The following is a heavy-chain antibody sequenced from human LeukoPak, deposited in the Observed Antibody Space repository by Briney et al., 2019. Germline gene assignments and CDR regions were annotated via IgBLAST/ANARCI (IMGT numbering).Heavy chain of an antibody. CDR1: GGSFSGYY. CDR2: FIHSGSI. Sequence: SETLSLTCGVSGGSFSGYYWSWIRQSPGRGLEWIGEFIHSGSINYNPSLKSRVTISLDTSTNHFSLKLSSVTAADTAVYYCARVEQLQEVVDAFDIWGQGTMVTVSS. V-gene: IGHV4-34*12. D-gene: IGHD6-19*01. J-gene: IGHJ3*02. CDR3: ARVEQLQEVVDAFDI.